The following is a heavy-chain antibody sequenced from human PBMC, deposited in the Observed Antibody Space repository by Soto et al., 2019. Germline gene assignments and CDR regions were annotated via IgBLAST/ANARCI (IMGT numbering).Heavy chain of an antibody. CDR2: ISYDGSNK. V-gene: IGHV3-30*18. J-gene: IGHJ4*02. D-gene: IGHD5-18*01. Sequence: GGSLRLSCAASGFTFSSYGMHWVRQAPGKGLEWVAVISYDGSNKYYADSVKGRFTISRDNSKSTLYLQMSSLRAEDTAVYYCAKEPKEYSYGPSYFDYWGQGTLVTVSS. CDR3: AKEPKEYSYGPSYFDY. CDR1: GFTFSSYG.